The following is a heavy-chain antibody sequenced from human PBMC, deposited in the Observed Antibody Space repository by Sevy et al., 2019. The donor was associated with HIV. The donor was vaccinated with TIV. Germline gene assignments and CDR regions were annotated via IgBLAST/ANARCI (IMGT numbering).Heavy chain of an antibody. Sequence: GGSLRLSCAASGFTFSSYSMNWVRQAPGKGLEWVSSISSSSSYIYYADSVKGRFTISRDNAKNSLYLQMNSLRAEDTLVYQCAGEDSDYVWGSYLPGFFGAHQNYYYYYMDVWGKGTTVTVSS. CDR2: ISSSSSYI. V-gene: IGHV3-21*01. J-gene: IGHJ6*03. CDR1: GFTFSSYS. D-gene: IGHD3-16*01. CDR3: AGEDSDYVWGSYLPGFFGAHQNYYYYYMDV.